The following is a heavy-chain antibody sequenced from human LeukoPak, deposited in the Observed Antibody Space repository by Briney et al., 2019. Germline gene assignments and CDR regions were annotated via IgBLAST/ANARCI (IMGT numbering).Heavy chain of an antibody. Sequence: VGSLRLSCAASGFTISSYDMNWVRQAPGKGLEWVSSITSSSGYVYYADSVRGRFTISRDNSRNSLALQMDSLRAEDTAVYYCASCSNTNCPRLWGQGTLVTVSS. CDR2: ITSSSGYV. V-gene: IGHV3-21*01. J-gene: IGHJ4*02. CDR3: ASCSNTNCPRL. CDR1: GFTISSYD. D-gene: IGHD2-2*01.